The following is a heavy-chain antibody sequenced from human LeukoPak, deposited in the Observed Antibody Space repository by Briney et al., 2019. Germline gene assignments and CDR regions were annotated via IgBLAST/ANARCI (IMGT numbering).Heavy chain of an antibody. CDR3: ARDANGSDLHYYHMDV. J-gene: IGHJ6*03. CDR2: IYHTGNT. V-gene: IGHV4-4*02. D-gene: IGHD6-25*01. CDR1: GGSITSANW. Sequence: SETLSLTCAVSGGSITSANWWSWVRQSPGKGLEWIGEIYHTGNTNYNPSLNSRVSISLDTSKNQFSLRLTSVTAADTAVYFCARDANGSDLHYYHMDVWGKGTTVTVSS.